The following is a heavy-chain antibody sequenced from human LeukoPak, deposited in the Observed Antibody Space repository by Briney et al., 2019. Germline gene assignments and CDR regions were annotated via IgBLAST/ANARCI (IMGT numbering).Heavy chain of an antibody. CDR1: GFTLSNYG. CDR2: IWYDGTNK. J-gene: IGHJ3*02. V-gene: IGHV3-33*01. D-gene: IGHD7-27*01. CDR3: ARDANWGFDAFDI. Sequence: GGSLRLSCAVSGFTLSNYGMHWVRQAPGRGLEWVAVIWYDGTNKYYADSVKGRFTISRDNSKNTLYLQMNSLRAEDTAVYYCARDANWGFDAFDIWGQGTMVTVSS.